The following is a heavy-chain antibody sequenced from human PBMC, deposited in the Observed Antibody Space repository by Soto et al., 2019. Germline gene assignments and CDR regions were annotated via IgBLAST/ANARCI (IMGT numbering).Heavy chain of an antibody. D-gene: IGHD1-7*01. CDR3: ASRDPGTSVDY. CDR2: IYRAGST. V-gene: IGHV4-4*02. CDR1: GGSFTSNNW. J-gene: IGHJ4*02. Sequence: SSETLSLTCAVSGGSFTSNNWWTWVRQPPGQGLEWIGEIYRAGSTNYNPSLKSRVTISLDKSENQFSLKVTSLTAADTAVYYCASRDPGTSVDYWGQGTLVTVSS.